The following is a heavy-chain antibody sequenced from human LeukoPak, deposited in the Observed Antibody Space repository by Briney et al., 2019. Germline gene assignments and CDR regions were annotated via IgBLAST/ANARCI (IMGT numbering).Heavy chain of an antibody. CDR1: GYILAELS. D-gene: IGHD3-9*01. V-gene: IGHV1-24*01. J-gene: IGHJ5*02. CDR3: TTGRPSRYADWLATHNWFDP. CDR2: FDPEDGET. Sequence: GASVRASCKVSGYILAELSIHWVRQAPGKGLEWMGGFDPEDGETIYAQNFQGRVTMTEDTSTDTAYMELSSLRSEDTAVYYCTTGRPSRYADWLATHNWFDPWGQGTLVTVSS.